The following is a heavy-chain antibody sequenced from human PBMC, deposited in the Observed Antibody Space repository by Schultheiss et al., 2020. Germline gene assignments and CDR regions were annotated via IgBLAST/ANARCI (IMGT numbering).Heavy chain of an antibody. CDR2: VYYSGST. V-gene: IGHV4-59*11. D-gene: IGHD4-17*01. Sequence: SETLSLTCTVSGGSISSHYWSWIRQPPGKGLEWIGYVYYSGSTYYNPSLKSRVTISVDTSKNQFSLKLSSVTAADTAVYYCARWGYGDYPYYFDYWGQGTLVTVSS. CDR1: GGSISSHY. J-gene: IGHJ4*02. CDR3: ARWGYGDYPYYFDY.